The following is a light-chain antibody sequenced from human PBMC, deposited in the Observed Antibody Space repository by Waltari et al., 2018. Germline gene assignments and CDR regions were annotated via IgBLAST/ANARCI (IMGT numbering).Light chain of an antibody. CDR1: NLGDKY. V-gene: IGLV3-1*01. J-gene: IGLJ2*01. Sequence: SYELTQPPSVSVSPGQTATITCSGDNLGDKYASWYQQKPGQSPVLVIYLDTKRPSGIPERFSGSNSGNTATLTISGTQAMDEADYYCQAWNSSTVVFGGGTKLTVL. CDR3: QAWNSSTVV. CDR2: LDT.